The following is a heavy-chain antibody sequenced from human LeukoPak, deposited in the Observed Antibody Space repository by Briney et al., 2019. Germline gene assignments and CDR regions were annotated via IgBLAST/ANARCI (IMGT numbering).Heavy chain of an antibody. J-gene: IGHJ4*02. Sequence: SETLSLTCTVSGGSISSGGYYWSWIRQHPGQGLDWIGYIYYTGSTYYSPSLKSRVTISVDTSKNQFSLKLSSVTAADTAVYYCARTTRYSGSFHDYWGQGTLVTVSS. CDR3: ARTTRYSGSFHDY. D-gene: IGHD1-26*01. CDR1: GGSISSGGYY. V-gene: IGHV4-31*03. CDR2: IYYTGST.